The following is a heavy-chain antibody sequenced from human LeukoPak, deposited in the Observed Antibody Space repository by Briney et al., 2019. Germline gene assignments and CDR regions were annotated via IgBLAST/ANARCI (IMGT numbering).Heavy chain of an antibody. CDR1: GFTFSSYA. V-gene: IGHV3-23*01. J-gene: IGHJ6*02. CDR2: ISGSGGST. D-gene: IGHD2-2*01. Sequence: GGSLRLSCAASGFTFSSYAMSWVRQAPGKGLEWVSAISGSGGSTYYADSVKGRFTISRDNSKNTLYLQMNSLRAEDTAVYYCAREGDCSSTSCLRDYYGMDVWGQGTTVTVSS. CDR3: AREGDCSSTSCLRDYYGMDV.